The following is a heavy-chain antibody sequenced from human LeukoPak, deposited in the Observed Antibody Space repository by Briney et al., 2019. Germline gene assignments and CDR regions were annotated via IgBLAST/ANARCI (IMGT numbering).Heavy chain of an antibody. CDR2: INHSGST. CDR3: ARANGLFDY. V-gene: IGHV4-34*01. D-gene: IGHD2-8*01. CDR1: GGSFSGYY. J-gene: IGHJ4*02. Sequence: SETLSLTCAVYGGSFSGYYWSWIRQPPGKGLEWMGEINHSGSTNYNPSLKSRVTLSVDTSKNQFSLKLSSVPAADTAVYYCARANGLFDYWGQGTLVTVSS.